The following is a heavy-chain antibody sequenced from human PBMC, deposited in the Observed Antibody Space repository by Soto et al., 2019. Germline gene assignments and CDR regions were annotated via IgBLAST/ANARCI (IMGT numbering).Heavy chain of an antibody. CDR1: GFTFNNYV. CDR2: ISRSGSGSP. Sequence: EVQLLESGGGLLQPGGSLRLSCAASGFTFNNYVMNWVRQAPGKGLEWVSSISRSGSGSPYYSDSVKGRFTISRDNSKNTLSLQMNNLRAEDTAVYFCARGRYFDGGDYWVANLDFDYWGQGTLVNVSS. D-gene: IGHD3-22*01. CDR3: ARGRYFDGGDYWVANLDFDY. J-gene: IGHJ4*02. V-gene: IGHV3-23*01.